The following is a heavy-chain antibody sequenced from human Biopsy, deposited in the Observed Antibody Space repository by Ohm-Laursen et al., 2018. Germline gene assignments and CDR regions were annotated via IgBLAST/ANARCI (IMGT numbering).Heavy chain of an antibody. Sequence: TLSLTCTVSGVSINGGRYYWNWIRHHPGKGLEWIGNIFYSANTYYNPCLKSRVTISVDTSKNQFSLKLSSVTAADTAVYYCARLGSGDYFPTFFDFWGQGALVTVSS. CDR1: GVSINGGRYY. V-gene: IGHV4-31*03. D-gene: IGHD5-12*01. CDR2: IFYSANT. J-gene: IGHJ4*02. CDR3: ARLGSGDYFPTFFDF.